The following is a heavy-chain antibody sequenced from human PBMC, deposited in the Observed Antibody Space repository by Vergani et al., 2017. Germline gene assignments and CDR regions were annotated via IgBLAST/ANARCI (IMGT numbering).Heavy chain of an antibody. J-gene: IGHJ4*02. V-gene: IGHV3-21*01. CDR3: ARVGLLYDFWASGDYFDY. CDR1: GFTFSSYS. CDR2: ISSSSSYI. D-gene: IGHD3-3*01. Sequence: EVQLVESGGGLVQPGGSLRLSCAASGFTFSSYSMNWVRQAPGKGLEWVSSISSSSSYIYYADSVKGRFTISRDNAKNSLYLQMNSLRAEDTAVYYCARVGLLYDFWASGDYFDYWGQGTLVTVSS.